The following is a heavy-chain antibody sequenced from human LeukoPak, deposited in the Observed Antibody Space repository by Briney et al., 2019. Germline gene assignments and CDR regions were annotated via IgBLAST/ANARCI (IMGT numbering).Heavy chain of an antibody. J-gene: IGHJ6*03. CDR3: ASRSGQYYDFWSGYSNYYYYMDV. D-gene: IGHD3-3*01. CDR2: INPNSGGT. Sequence: ASVKVSCKASGYTFTGYYMHWVRQAPGQGLEWMGWINPNSGGTNYAQKFQGRVTMTRDTSISTAYMELSRLRSDDTAVYYCASRSGQYYDFWSGYSNYYYYMDVWGKGTTVTVSS. V-gene: IGHV1-2*02. CDR1: GYTFTGYY.